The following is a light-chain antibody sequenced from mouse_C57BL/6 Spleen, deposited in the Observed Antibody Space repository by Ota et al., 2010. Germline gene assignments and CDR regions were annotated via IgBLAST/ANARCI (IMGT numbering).Light chain of an antibody. V-gene: IGKV6-23*01. Sequence: DIVMTQSHKFMSTSVGDRVSITCKASQDVGTAVAWYQQKPGQSPKLLIYWASTRHTGVPDRFTGSGSGTDFTLTISNVQSEDLADYFCQQYSSYPLTFGGGTKLEIK. CDR3: QQYSSYPLT. CDR1: QDVGTA. J-gene: IGKJ1*01. CDR2: WAS.